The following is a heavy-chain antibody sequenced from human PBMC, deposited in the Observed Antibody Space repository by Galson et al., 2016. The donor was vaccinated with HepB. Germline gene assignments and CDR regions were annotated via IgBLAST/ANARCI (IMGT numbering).Heavy chain of an antibody. Sequence: PALVKPTQTLTLTRTFSGFSLSTSGMCVSWIRQPPGKALEWLALIDWDDDKYYSTSLKTRLTISKDTSKNQVVLTMTNMDPVDTATYYCARAIMYSSSWHPFDFWGQGTLVTVSS. J-gene: IGHJ4*02. CDR2: IDWDDDK. CDR3: ARAIMYSSSWHPFDF. D-gene: IGHD6-13*01. CDR1: GFSLSTSGMC. V-gene: IGHV2-70*01.